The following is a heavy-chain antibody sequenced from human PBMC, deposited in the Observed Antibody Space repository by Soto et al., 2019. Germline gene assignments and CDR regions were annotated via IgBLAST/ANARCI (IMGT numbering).Heavy chain of an antibody. J-gene: IGHJ4*02. D-gene: IGHD2-2*01. V-gene: IGHV1-18*01. CDR3: ARGYCSFASSPLDF. Sequence: QLVQSGDEVKKPGASVRVSCRASGYIFSSFGITWVRQVPGQGLEWLGWINTSNGDTNSAQKFQGRVTMTTDTSTSTAYMELRSLISDDTAVYYCARGYCSFASSPLDFWGQGTLVTVSS. CDR2: INTSNGDT. CDR1: GYIFSSFG.